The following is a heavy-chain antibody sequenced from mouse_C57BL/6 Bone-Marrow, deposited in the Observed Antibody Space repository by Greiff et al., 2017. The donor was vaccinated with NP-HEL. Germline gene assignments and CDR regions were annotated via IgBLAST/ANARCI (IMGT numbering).Heavy chain of an antibody. V-gene: IGHV5-17*01. J-gene: IGHJ1*03. CDR2: ISSGSSTI. Sequence: EVQVVESGGGLVKPGGSLKLSCAASGFTFSDYGMHWVRQAPEKGLEWVAYISSGSSTIYYADTVKGRFTISRDNAKNTLFLQMTSLRSEETARYYCARDYGRRRYFDVWGTGTTVTVSS. CDR3: ARDYGRRRYFDV. CDR1: GFTFSDYG. D-gene: IGHD1-1*01.